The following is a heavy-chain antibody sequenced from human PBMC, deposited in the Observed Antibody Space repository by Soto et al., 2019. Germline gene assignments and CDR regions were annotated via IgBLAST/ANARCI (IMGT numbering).Heavy chain of an antibody. CDR1: GGTFSSYA. J-gene: IGHJ4*02. V-gene: IGHV1-69*01. Sequence: QVQLVQSGAEVKKPGSSVKVSCKASGGTFSSYAISWVRQAPGQGLEWMGGIIPILGTANYAQKFQGRVTITADESTSTAYMELSSLRSEDTAVYYCAESTSTMVRGVIPHFDYRGQGTLVTVSS. D-gene: IGHD3-10*01. CDR2: IIPILGTA. CDR3: AESTSTMVRGVIPHFDY.